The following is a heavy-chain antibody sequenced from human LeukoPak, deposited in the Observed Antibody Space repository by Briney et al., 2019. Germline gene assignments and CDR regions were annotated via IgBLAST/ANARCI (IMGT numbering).Heavy chain of an antibody. CDR2: LGIDGHTT. CDR1: GFTFSSYA. Sequence: GGSLRLSCSASGFTFSSYAMCWVRQAPGKGLEWVSILGIDGHTTYYADSVKGRFIISRDNSKNTLYLQMNSLRDEDTAVYYCAKKGTTVAGNTWFDPWGQGTLVAVSS. J-gene: IGHJ5*02. D-gene: IGHD6-19*01. CDR3: AKKGTTVAGNTWFDP. V-gene: IGHV3-23*01.